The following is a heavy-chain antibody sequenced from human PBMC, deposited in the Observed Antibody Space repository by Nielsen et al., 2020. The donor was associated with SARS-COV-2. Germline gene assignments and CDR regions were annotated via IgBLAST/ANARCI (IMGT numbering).Heavy chain of an antibody. CDR3: ARDAYDFPPNSFDY. J-gene: IGHJ4*02. CDR1: GFTFSSYW. CDR2: INSDGSST. D-gene: IGHD3-3*01. Sequence: ESLKISCAASGFTFSSYWMHWVRQAPGKGLVWVSRINSDGSSTSYADSVKGRFTISRDNAKNTLYLQMNSLRAEDTAVYYCARDAYDFPPNSFDYWGQGTLVTVSS. V-gene: IGHV3-74*01.